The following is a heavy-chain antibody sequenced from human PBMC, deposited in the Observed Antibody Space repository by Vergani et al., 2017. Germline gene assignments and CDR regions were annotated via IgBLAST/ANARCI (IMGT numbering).Heavy chain of an antibody. D-gene: IGHD6-19*01. Sequence: EVQLVESGGGLDQPGGSLRLSCAASGFTVSSNYMSWVRQAPGKGLEWVSVSYSGGSTYYSDSVKGRFTISRDNSKNTLYLQMNSLRAEDTAVYYCARDGLAVAGYYYGMDVWGQGTTVTVSS. J-gene: IGHJ6*02. CDR1: GFTVSSNY. V-gene: IGHV3-66*02. CDR2: SYSGGST. CDR3: ARDGLAVAGYYYGMDV.